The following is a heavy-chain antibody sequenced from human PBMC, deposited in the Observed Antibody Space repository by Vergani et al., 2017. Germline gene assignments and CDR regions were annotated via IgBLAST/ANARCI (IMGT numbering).Heavy chain of an antibody. CDR2: ISGSGGST. CDR1: GFTFNHYA. D-gene: IGHD5-12*01. V-gene: IGHV3-23*01. Sequence: EVQLLESGGDLVQPGGSLRLSCAASGFTFNHYAMNWVRQAPGKGLEWVAGISGSGGSTYYAGSVKGRFTISRDSSKKTLYLPMNSLSAGDTGVYYCAESNPRNSGYDCLYYFHPMDVWGQAATVTVSS. CDR3: AESNPRNSGYDCLYYFHPMDV. J-gene: IGHJ6*02.